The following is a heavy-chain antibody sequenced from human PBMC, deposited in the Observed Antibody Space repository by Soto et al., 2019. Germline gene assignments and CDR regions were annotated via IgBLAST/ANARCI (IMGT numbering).Heavy chain of an antibody. CDR2: INIDGSST. CDR1: GFTCSNYW. D-gene: IGHD3-9*01. V-gene: IGHV3-74*01. CDR3: VRGTSDWYGIDY. J-gene: IGHJ4*02. Sequence: EVELVESGGGLVQPGGSLRLSCAASGFTCSNYWMHWVRQPPGKGLLWLSRINIDGSSTNYTGSVEGRFTVSRDDAKNTLYLQMNSLRVDDTAVYYCVRGTSDWYGIDYWGQGAPVTVSS.